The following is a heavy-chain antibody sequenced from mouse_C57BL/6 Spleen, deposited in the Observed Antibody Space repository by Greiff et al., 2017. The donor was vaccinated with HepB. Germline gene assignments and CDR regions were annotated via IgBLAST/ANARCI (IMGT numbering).Heavy chain of an antibody. CDR3: ARNGYYGNYPNWAMDY. CDR1: GYTFTDYY. J-gene: IGHJ4*01. Sequence: VQLQQSGPELVKPGASVKISCKASGYTFTDYYMNWVKQSHGKSLEWIGDINPNNGGTSYNQKFKGKATLTVDKSSSTAYMELRSLTSEDSAVYYCARNGYYGNYPNWAMDYWGQGTSVTVSS. D-gene: IGHD2-1*01. CDR2: INPNNGGT. V-gene: IGHV1-26*01.